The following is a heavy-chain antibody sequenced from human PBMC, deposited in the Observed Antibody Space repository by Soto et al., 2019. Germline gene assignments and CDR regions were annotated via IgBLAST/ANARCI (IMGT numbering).Heavy chain of an antibody. Sequence: QVQLVQSGAEVKKPGASVKVSCKASGYTFTSYGISWVRQAPGQGLEWMGWISAYNGNTNYAQKLQGRVTMTTDTSTGTAYMELRSLRSDDTAVYYCARDIVVVPAAMLDYYYGMDVWGQGTTVTVSS. J-gene: IGHJ6*02. D-gene: IGHD2-2*01. CDR3: ARDIVVVPAAMLDYYYGMDV. CDR1: GYTFTSYG. CDR2: ISAYNGNT. V-gene: IGHV1-18*01.